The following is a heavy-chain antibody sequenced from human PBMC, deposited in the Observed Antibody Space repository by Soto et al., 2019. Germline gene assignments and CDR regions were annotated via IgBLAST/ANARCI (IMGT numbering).Heavy chain of an antibody. J-gene: IGHJ4*02. CDR1: GFTFSTYG. Sequence: GGSLRLSCAVSGFTFSTYGMHWVRQAPGKGLEWVAIISYDGSNKYYADSVMGRFAISRDNSKNTLFLQLNSLRPEDTAVYYCAKDIHAGRDGYHYGAAYWGQGTQVTVSS. CDR3: AKDIHAGRDGYHYGAAY. V-gene: IGHV3-30*18. D-gene: IGHD4-17*01. CDR2: ISYDGSNK.